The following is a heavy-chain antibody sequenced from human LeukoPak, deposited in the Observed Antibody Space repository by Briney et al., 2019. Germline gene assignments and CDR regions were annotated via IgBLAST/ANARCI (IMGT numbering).Heavy chain of an antibody. CDR1: GYTFTSYD. CDR3: AARGASSSSLRPLDY. CDR2: MNPNSGNT. Sequence: ASVKVSCKAAGYTFTSYDINWVRQATGQRPEWMGWMNPNSGNTGYAQKFQGRVTMTRNTSISTAYMELSSLRSEDTAVYYCAARGASSSSLRPLDYWGQGTLVTVSS. V-gene: IGHV1-8*01. D-gene: IGHD6-6*01. J-gene: IGHJ4*02.